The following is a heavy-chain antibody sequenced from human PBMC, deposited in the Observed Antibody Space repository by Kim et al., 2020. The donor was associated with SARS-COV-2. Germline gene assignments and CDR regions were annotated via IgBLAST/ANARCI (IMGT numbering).Heavy chain of an antibody. CDR1: GYSFTSYW. D-gene: IGHD3-3*01. CDR2: IYPGDSDT. J-gene: IGHJ3*02. CDR3: ASQRYYDFWSGHKNNDAFDI. Sequence: GESLKISCKGSGYSFTSYWIGWVRQMPGKGLEWMGIIYPGDSDTRYSPSFQGQVTISADKSISTAYLQWSSLKASDTAMYYCASQRYYDFWSGHKNNDAFDIWGRGTMVTVSS. V-gene: IGHV5-51*01.